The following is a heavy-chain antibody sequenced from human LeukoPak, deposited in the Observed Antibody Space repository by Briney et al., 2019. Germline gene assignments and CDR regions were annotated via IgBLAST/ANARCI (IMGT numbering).Heavy chain of an antibody. J-gene: IGHJ4*02. CDR2: ICAGGGTK. CDR1: GLTFNIYD. Sequence: GGSLRLSCAASGLTFNIYDMHWVRQAPGKGLEWVSVICAGGGTKDYADSVKGRFSISRDNSKNTLFLQMNSLRAEDSAIYYCAKDQEGYHRPIDYWGQGTLVTVSS. V-gene: IGHV3-23*01. CDR3: AKDQEGYHRPIDY. D-gene: IGHD5-24*01.